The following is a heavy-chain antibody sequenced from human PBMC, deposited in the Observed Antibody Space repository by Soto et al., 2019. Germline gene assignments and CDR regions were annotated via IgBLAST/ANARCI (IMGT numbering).Heavy chain of an antibody. CDR2: ISGSGGST. CDR3: AKDPRRPH. CDR1: EGICIGYG. Sequence: ICSAASEGICIGYGGSCVRQAPGKGLEWVSAISGSGGSTYYADSVKGRFTISRGNSKNTLYLQMNSLRAEDTAVYYCAKDPRRPHWGQGTLVTVSS. V-gene: IGHV3-23*01. J-gene: IGHJ4*02.